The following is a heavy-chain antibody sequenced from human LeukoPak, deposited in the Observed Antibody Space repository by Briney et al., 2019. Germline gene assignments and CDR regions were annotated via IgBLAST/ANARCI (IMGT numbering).Heavy chain of an antibody. D-gene: IGHD2-15*01. J-gene: IGHJ4*02. CDR1: GFTFSHAW. CDR3: TTGVVVAAKRAFDY. Sequence: GGSLRLSCAASGFTFSHAWMSWVRQAPGKGLEWVGRIKSKTDGGTTDYAAPVKGRFTISRDDSKNTLYLQMNSLKTEDTAVYYCTTGVVVAAKRAFDYWGQGTLVNVSS. CDR2: IKSKTDGGTT. V-gene: IGHV3-15*01.